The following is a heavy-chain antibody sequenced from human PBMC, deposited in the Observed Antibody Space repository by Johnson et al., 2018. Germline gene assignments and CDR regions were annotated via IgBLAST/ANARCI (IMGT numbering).Heavy chain of an antibody. D-gene: IGHD3-16*01. CDR2: IRPDGSEK. CDR1: GFTFTNHW. J-gene: IGHJ4*02. V-gene: IGHV3-7*03. CDR3: ARGGVITRLSPFDY. Sequence: VQLVQSGGDLVRPGESXTLSCTASGFTFTNHWMVWVRQAPGKGLEWVANIRPDGSEKQYVDSLRGRFTISRDNAKHSLYLQMNSLRAEDTAVYYCARGGVITRLSPFDYWGQGTLVTVSS.